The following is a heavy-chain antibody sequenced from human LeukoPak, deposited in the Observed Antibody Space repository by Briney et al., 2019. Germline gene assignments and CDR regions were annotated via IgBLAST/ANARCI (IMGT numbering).Heavy chain of an antibody. D-gene: IGHD3-9*01. J-gene: IGHJ4*02. CDR2: INPSGGT. Sequence: ASVKVSCKASGYTFTSYYMHWVRQAPGQGLEWMGIINPSGGTSYAQKIQGRVTMTRDTSTTTVYMELSSLRSDDTAVYYCARSVLQSFEIDYWGQGTPVTVSS. CDR3: ARSVLQSFEIDY. V-gene: IGHV1-46*01. CDR1: GYTFTSYY.